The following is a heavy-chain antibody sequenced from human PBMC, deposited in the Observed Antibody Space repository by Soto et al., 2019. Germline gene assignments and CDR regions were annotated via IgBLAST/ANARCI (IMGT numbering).Heavy chain of an antibody. CDR3: ARNMDYYYGSGSGNGHGF. V-gene: IGHV1-2*02. D-gene: IGHD3-10*01. J-gene: IGHJ6*02. CDR1: GYTFTAYY. CDR2: INPKFGDT. Sequence: QVQLVQSGAEVKEPGDSVRVSCEASGYTFTAYYIHWVRQAPGQGLEWMGWINPKFGDTTYAQDFQVRVSMTRDMSISTVYMELSRLTSDDTAIYYCARNMDYYYGSGSGNGHGFWGQGTTVTVFS.